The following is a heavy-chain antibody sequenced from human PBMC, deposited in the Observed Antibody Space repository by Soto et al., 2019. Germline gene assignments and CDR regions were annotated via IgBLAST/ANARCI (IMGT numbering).Heavy chain of an antibody. V-gene: IGHV3-30*18. CDR2: ISYDGSNK. D-gene: IGHD2-15*01. CDR1: GFTFSSYG. CDR3: AKDLSWAVVDPQNLDY. J-gene: IGHJ4*02. Sequence: GGSLRLSCAASGFTFSSYGKHWVRQAPGKGLEWVAVISYDGSNKYYADSVKGRFTISRDNSKNTLYLQMNSLSAEDTAVYYCAKDLSWAVVDPQNLDYWGQGTLVTVSS.